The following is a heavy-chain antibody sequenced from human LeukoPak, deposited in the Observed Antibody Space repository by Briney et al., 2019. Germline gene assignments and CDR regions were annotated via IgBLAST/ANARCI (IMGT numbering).Heavy chain of an antibody. J-gene: IGHJ1*01. Sequence: ASVKVSCKASGYTFPSYFMHWVRQAPGQGLEWMGIINPTGGSTTYAQKFQGRVTITADESTSTAYMELSSLRSEDTAVYYCARMAPNAEYFQHWGQGTLVTVSS. CDR1: GYTFPSYF. D-gene: IGHD5-24*01. V-gene: IGHV1-46*01. CDR3: ARMAPNAEYFQH. CDR2: INPTGGST.